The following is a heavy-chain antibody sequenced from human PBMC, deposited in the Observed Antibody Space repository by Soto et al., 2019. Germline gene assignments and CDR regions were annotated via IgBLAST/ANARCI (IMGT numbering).Heavy chain of an antibody. CDR2: INPSGGST. D-gene: IGHD3-10*01. Sequence: QVQLVQSGAEVKKPGASVKVSCKASGYTFTSYYMHWVRQAPGQGLEWMGIINPSGGSTSYAQKLQGRVTMTRDTSTSTVYTELSSLRSEDTAVYYCARLPGLWFGDRYNWFDPWGQGTLGTVSS. CDR1: GYTFTSYY. V-gene: IGHV1-46*01. CDR3: ARLPGLWFGDRYNWFDP. J-gene: IGHJ5*02.